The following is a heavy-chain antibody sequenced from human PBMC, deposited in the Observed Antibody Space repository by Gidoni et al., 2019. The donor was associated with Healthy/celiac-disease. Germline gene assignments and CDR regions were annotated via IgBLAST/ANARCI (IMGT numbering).Heavy chain of an antibody. J-gene: IGHJ5*02. V-gene: IGHV4-30-2*01. CDR1: GGSIRRGVYS. CDR3: PRAGDYVWGSYRYTGWFDP. Sequence: QLPLQASGSGLVKPSQTLSLTCAVSGGSIRRGVYSWSWIRQPPGKGLEWIGYIYHSGSTYYNPSLKSRVTISVDRSKNQFSLKLSSVTAADTAVYYCPRAGDYVWGSYRYTGWFDPWGQGTLVTVSS. D-gene: IGHD3-16*02. CDR2: IYHSGST.